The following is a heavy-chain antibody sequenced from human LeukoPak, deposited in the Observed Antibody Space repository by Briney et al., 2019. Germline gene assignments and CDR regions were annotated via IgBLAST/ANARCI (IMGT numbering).Heavy chain of an antibody. J-gene: IGHJ4*02. CDR2: IYPGDSDT. V-gene: IGHV5-51*01. D-gene: IGHD2-21*02. CDR1: GYSFTSYW. Sequence: GESLKISSKGSGYSFTSYWIGWVRQMPGKGLEWMGIIYPGDSDTRYSPSFQGQVTISADKSISTAYLQWNSLEASDSAIYYCARRGDSDFRIDWGQGTLVTVSS. CDR3: ARRGDSDFRID.